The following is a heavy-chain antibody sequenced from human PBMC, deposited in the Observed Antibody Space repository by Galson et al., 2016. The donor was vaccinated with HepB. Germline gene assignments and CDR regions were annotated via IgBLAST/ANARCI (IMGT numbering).Heavy chain of an antibody. CDR3: VHGDYPY. D-gene: IGHD4-17*01. V-gene: IGHV3-11*01. CDR1: GFTFSDYY. Sequence: SLRLSCAASGFTFSDYYMSWIRQAPGKGLELVSHIGSSGSIYYTDSVKGRFTISRDNAKNSLYLQMNSLRAEDTAVYYCVHGDYPYWGQGTLVTGSS. J-gene: IGHJ4*02. CDR2: IGSSGSI.